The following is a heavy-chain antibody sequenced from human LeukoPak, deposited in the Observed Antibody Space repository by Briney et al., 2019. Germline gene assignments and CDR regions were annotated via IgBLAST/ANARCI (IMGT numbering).Heavy chain of an antibody. CDR1: GGSISSYY. V-gene: IGHV4-59*01. CDR3: ARADILTGYRPYDYYYYMDV. D-gene: IGHD3-9*01. Sequence: SETLSLTCTVSGGSISSYYWSWIRQPPGKGLEWIGNIYYSGSTNYNPSLKSRVTISVDTSKNQFSLKLSSVTAADTAVYYCARADILTGYRPYDYYYYMDVWGKGTTVTISS. J-gene: IGHJ6*03. CDR2: IYYSGST.